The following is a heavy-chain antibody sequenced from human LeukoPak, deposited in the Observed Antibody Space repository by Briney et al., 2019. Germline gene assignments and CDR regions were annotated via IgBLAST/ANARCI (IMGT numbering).Heavy chain of an antibody. Sequence: SETLSLTCTVPGGSISSYYWSWIRQPPWKGLEWIGYIYYSGSTNYNPSLKSRVTISVDTSKNQFSLKLSSVTAADTAVYYCARERDSSGYYNWFDPWGQGTLVTVSS. CDR2: IYYSGST. J-gene: IGHJ5*02. V-gene: IGHV4-59*01. CDR3: ARERDSSGYYNWFDP. CDR1: GGSISSYY. D-gene: IGHD3-22*01.